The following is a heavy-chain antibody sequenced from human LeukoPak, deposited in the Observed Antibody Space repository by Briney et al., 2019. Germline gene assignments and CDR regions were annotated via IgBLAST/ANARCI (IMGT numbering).Heavy chain of an antibody. Sequence: PGGSRRLSCAASGFTFSNYAMNWIRQPPGKGLEWVAEINDNGGTNYNPSLKSRVNTSVDTSTNQFSLKMNSVTAADTAVYYCARKIASQGDNWFDPWGQGILVTVSS. J-gene: IGHJ5*02. V-gene: IGHV4-34*01. CDR1: GFTFSNYA. D-gene: IGHD2-2*01. CDR3: ARKIASQGDNWFDP. CDR2: INDNGGT.